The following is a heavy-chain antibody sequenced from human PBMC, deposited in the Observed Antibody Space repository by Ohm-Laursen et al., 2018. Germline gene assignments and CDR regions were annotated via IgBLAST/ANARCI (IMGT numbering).Heavy chain of an antibody. CDR3: ARVIDSSGSPY. V-gene: IGHV3-21*04. D-gene: IGHD3-22*01. J-gene: IGHJ4*02. Sequence: SLKGRFTTSRDNAKNSLYLQMNSLRAEDTAVYYCARVIDSSGSPYWGQGTLVTVSS.